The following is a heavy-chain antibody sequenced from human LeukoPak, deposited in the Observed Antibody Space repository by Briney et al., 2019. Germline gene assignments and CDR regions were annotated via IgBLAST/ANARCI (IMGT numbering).Heavy chain of an antibody. Sequence: GGSLRLSCAASGFTFDDYAMHWVRQAPGKGLEWVSLISWDGGSTYYADSVKGRFTISRDNSKNSLYLQMDSLRAEDTALYYCAKDASYGSGSYPPEYYFDYWGQGTLVTVSS. CDR1: GFTFDDYA. CDR2: ISWDGGST. J-gene: IGHJ4*02. D-gene: IGHD3-10*01. CDR3: AKDASYGSGSYPPEYYFDY. V-gene: IGHV3-43D*03.